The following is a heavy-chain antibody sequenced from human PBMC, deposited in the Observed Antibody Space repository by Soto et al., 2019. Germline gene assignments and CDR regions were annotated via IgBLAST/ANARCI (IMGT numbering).Heavy chain of an antibody. Sequence: SETLSLTCTVSGGSISSHYWSWIRQPPGQGLEWIGSIYYSGSTNYNPSLKSRVTISVDTSKNTLYLQMNSLRAEDTAVYYCAKDSYGMDVWGQGTTVTVSS. CDR1: GGSISSHY. CDR3: AKDSYGMDV. V-gene: IGHV4-59*11. CDR2: IYYSGST. J-gene: IGHJ6*02.